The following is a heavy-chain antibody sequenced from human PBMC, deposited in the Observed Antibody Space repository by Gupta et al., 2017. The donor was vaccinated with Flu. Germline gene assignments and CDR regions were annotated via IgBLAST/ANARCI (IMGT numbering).Heavy chain of an antibody. D-gene: IGHD2-15*01. J-gene: IGHJ5*02. Sequence: ELQLVESGGGLVQPGGSLRLLCAASGFHFSGHFMHWVRQAPGQGLVWVARIRFDGTATSYADSVKGRFTISRDNAKNTLYLQMNSLSPEDTALYYCAREVVNNRLDPWGQGTLVTVAS. V-gene: IGHV3-74*01. CDR1: GFHFSGHF. CDR3: AREVVNNRLDP. CDR2: IRFDGTAT.